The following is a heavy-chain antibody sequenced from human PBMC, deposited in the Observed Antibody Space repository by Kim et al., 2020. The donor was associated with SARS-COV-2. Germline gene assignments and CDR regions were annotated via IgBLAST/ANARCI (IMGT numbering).Heavy chain of an antibody. Sequence: GRNFERKFQGRVTMTRDTYINTVYMELSRLTSDDTVIYYCAKGATPTGFDYWGQGTLVTVSS. D-gene: IGHD2-2*01. CDR2: GR. V-gene: IGHV1-2*05. J-gene: IGHJ4*02. CDR3: AKGATPTGFDY.